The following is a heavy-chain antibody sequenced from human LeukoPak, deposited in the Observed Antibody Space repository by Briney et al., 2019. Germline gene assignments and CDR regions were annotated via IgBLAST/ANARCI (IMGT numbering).Heavy chain of an antibody. D-gene: IGHD6-19*01. J-gene: IGHJ4*02. CDR2: IWYDGSNK. Sequence: GRSLRLSCAASGFTFSSYGMHWVRQAPGKGLEWVAVIWYDGSNKYYADSVKGRFTISRDNSKNTLYLQMNSLRAEGTAVYYCARDHSSGWYFDYWGQGTLVTVSS. V-gene: IGHV3-33*01. CDR1: GFTFSSYG. CDR3: ARDHSSGWYFDY.